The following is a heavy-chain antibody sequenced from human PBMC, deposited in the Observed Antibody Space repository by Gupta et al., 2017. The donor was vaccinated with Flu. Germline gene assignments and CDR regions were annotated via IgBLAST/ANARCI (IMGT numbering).Heavy chain of an antibody. V-gene: IGHV3-15*01. D-gene: IGHD1-26*01. CDR3: TTDLRGGYRKFDY. Sequence: PPGKGLEWVGRIKSKTDGETTHYASPVEGRFTVSRQDSKNTVYLQMNSLRPEDTAVYYCTTDLRGGYRKFDYWGHGTLVTVSS. J-gene: IGHJ4*01. CDR2: IKSKTDGETT.